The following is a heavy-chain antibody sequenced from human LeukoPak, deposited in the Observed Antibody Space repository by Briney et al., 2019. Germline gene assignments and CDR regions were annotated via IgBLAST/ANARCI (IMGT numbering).Heavy chain of an antibody. CDR3: ARDREDYYDSSGSNRFDP. D-gene: IGHD3-22*01. CDR1: GYTFTSYY. CDR2: INPSGGST. J-gene: IGHJ5*02. Sequence: ASVKVSCKASGYTFTSYYMHWVRQAPGQGLEWMGIINPSGGSTSYAQKFQGRVTMTRDMSTSTVYMELSSLRSEDTAVYYCARDREDYYDSSGSNRFDPWGQGTLVTVSS. V-gene: IGHV1-46*01.